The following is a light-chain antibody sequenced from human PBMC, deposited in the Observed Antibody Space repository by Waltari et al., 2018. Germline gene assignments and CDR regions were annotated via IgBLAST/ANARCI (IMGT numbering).Light chain of an antibody. CDR2: WAS. CDR3: QQHYSTPRT. J-gene: IGKJ1*01. V-gene: IGKV4-1*01. CDR1: QNILYSSNNKNY. Sequence: DIVMTQSPDSLAVSLGERATINCKSSQNILYSSNNKNYLAWYQFKPGQAPKLLFYWASTRESGVPYRFSGSGSETEFTLTINSLQAEDVAVYYCQQHYSTPRTFGQGTKVEIK.